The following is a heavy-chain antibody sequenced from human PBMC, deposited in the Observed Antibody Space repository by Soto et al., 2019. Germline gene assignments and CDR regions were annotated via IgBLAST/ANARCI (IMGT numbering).Heavy chain of an antibody. CDR1: GYTFLSYG. Sequence: QVQLVQSGAEVKKPGASVKVSCKASGYTFLSYGISWVRQAPGQGLEWMGWISTYNSNTNYAQKFQGRVTMTTDTYTSTAYMALRSLRSDDTGVYYCASGSGELSLYGWFDPWGQGTLVTVSS. CDR2: ISTYNSNT. CDR3: ASGSGELSLYGWFDP. V-gene: IGHV1-18*01. D-gene: IGHD3-16*02. J-gene: IGHJ5*02.